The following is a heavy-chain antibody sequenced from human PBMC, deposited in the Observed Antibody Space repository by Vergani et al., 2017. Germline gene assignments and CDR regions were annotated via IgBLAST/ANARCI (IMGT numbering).Heavy chain of an antibody. Sequence: QLQLQESGPGLVKPSETLYLTCAVSGGSISSGDHCWTWIRQRPGKGLVWIRYIFYSGTTYDNPSLMSRLTISVDTSQNQFSLKCRSVTAADTAVYYCARANNWGGAFDIWGQGTMVTVSS. CDR2: IFYSGTT. V-gene: IGHV4-31*11. CDR1: GGSISSGDHC. CDR3: ARANNWGGAFDI. J-gene: IGHJ3*02. D-gene: IGHD1-1*01.